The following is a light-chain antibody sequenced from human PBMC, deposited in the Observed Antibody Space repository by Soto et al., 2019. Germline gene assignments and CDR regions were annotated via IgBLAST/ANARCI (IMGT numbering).Light chain of an antibody. Sequence: ETVLTQSPGTLSLSPGETATLSCRASQSVISDYLAWYQQKPDQAPRLVIYGASGRAAGIPDRFNGSGSGTDFTLTISRLEPEDFAMYYCQQYNSYWTFGQGTKVEIK. CDR2: GAS. CDR1: QSVISDY. CDR3: QQYNSYWT. V-gene: IGKV3-20*01. J-gene: IGKJ1*01.